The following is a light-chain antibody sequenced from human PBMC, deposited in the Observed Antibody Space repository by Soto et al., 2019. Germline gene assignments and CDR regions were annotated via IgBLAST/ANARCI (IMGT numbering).Light chain of an antibody. CDR3: QQFNIHPFT. V-gene: IGKV1-9*01. CDR1: QGIGTY. J-gene: IGKJ3*01. Sequence: DIQLTQSPSFLSASIGDRVTITCRASQGIGTYLAWYQQKSGKATKLLIYAASKSGVPSRFSGSGSGTEFTLTVSSLQPEDFATYYCQQFNIHPFTFGPGTEVDIK. CDR2: AAS.